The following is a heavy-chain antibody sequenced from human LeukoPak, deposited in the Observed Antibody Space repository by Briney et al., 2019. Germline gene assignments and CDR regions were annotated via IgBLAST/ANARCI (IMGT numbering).Heavy chain of an antibody. CDR1: GFTVSSNY. Sequence: GGSLRLSCAASGFTVSSNYMSWVRPAPGKGLEWVSVIYSGGSTYYADSVKGRFTISRDNSKNTLYLQMNSLRAEDTAVYYCAREVAGGYSYLDYWGQGTLVTVSS. CDR2: IYSGGST. D-gene: IGHD5-18*01. V-gene: IGHV3-53*01. CDR3: AREVAGGYSYLDY. J-gene: IGHJ4*02.